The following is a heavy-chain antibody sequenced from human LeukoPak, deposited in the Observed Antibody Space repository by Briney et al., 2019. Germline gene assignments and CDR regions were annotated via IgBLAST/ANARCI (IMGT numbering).Heavy chain of an antibody. D-gene: IGHD2-15*01. J-gene: IGHJ4*02. Sequence: SQTLSLTCTVSDGSISSGGYYWSWIRQHPGKGLEWIGYIYYSGSTYYNPSLKSRVTISVDTSKNQFSLKLRSVTAADTAVYYCVSPRTPYYFNNWGQGTLVTVSS. CDR2: IYYSGST. CDR1: DGSISSGGYY. V-gene: IGHV4-31*03. CDR3: VSPRTPYYFNN.